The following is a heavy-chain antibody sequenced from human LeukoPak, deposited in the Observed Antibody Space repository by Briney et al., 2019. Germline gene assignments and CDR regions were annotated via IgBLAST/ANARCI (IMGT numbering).Heavy chain of an antibody. Sequence: GGSLKLSCAASGFTVNSNYMSWVRQAPGKGLEWVSIIYTTATTYYAGSVKGRFTISRDNSKNTLYLQMNSLRVEDTAVYYCARGVTAGGSFDYWGQGTLVTVSS. D-gene: IGHD5-18*01. CDR3: ARGVTAGGSFDY. J-gene: IGHJ4*02. CDR1: GFTVNSNY. CDR2: IYTTATT. V-gene: IGHV3-53*01.